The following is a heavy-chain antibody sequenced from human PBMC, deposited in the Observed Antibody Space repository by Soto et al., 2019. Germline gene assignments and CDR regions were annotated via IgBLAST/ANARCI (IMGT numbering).Heavy chain of an antibody. J-gene: IGHJ6*03. CDR3: ARTTVTASYSYMDV. CDR1: GYTFTNYG. CDR2: ISTYNGNT. V-gene: IGHV1-18*01. Sequence: QVQLVQSGAEVKQPGASVKVSCKASGYTFTNYGFTWVRQAPGQGLEWLGWISTYNGNTKYAQKVQGSLTMTTDTSTSTANMELPSLRSDDTALYFCARTTVTASYSYMDVWGTGSTVNVS. D-gene: IGHD4-17*01.